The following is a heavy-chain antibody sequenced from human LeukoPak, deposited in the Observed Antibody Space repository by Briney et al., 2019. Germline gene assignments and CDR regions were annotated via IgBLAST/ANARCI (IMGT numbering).Heavy chain of an antibody. Sequence: GRSLRLSCAASGFTFSSYAMHWVRQAPGKGLERVAVISYDGSNKYYADSVKGRFTISRDNSKNTLYLQMNSLRAEDTAVYYCARASITMIVVVLIDYWGQGTLVTVSS. V-gene: IGHV3-30-3*01. CDR1: GFTFSSYA. CDR2: ISYDGSNK. J-gene: IGHJ4*01. D-gene: IGHD3-22*01. CDR3: ARASITMIVVVLIDY.